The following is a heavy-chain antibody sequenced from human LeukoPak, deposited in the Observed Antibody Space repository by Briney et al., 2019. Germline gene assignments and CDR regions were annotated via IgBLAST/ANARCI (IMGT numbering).Heavy chain of an antibody. CDR3: AKGKAEAYPYNFDN. V-gene: IGHV3-30*18. CDR2: ISSDGKTE. D-gene: IGHD1-1*01. CDR1: GFTFSSYG. J-gene: IGHJ4*02. Sequence: QPGGSLRLSCVASGFTFSSYGMHWVRQAPGKGLEWVAVISSDGKTEIYADSVRGRFTISRDNSKGTHYLQMNSLRAEDTALYYCAKGKAEAYPYNFDNWGQGILVTVSS.